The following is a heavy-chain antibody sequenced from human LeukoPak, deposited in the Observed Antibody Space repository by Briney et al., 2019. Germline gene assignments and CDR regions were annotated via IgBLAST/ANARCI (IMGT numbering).Heavy chain of an antibody. J-gene: IGHJ4*02. Sequence: SETLSLTCTVSGGSISSYYWSWIRQPPGKGLEWIGYIYYSGSTNYNPSLKSRVTISVDTSKNQFSLKLRSVTAADTAVYYCAGAREFSSSSGRAYYFDFWGQGTLVAVSS. D-gene: IGHD6-6*01. CDR2: IYYSGST. CDR3: AGAREFSSSSGRAYYFDF. CDR1: GGSISSYY. V-gene: IGHV4-59*01.